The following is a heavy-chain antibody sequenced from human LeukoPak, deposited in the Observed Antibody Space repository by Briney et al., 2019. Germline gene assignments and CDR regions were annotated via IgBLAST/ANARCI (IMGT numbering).Heavy chain of an antibody. V-gene: IGHV1-69*05. CDR3: ARDRIAAAALFDY. CDR2: IIPIFGTA. CDR1: GGTFSSYA. D-gene: IGHD6-13*01. J-gene: IGHJ4*02. Sequence: SVKVSCKASGGTFSSYAISWVRQAPGQGLEWMGGIIPIFGTANYAQKFQGRVTITTDESTSTAYMELRSLRSDDTAVYYCARDRIAAAALFDYWGQGTLVTVSS.